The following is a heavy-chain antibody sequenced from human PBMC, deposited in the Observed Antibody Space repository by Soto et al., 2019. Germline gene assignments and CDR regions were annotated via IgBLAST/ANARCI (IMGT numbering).Heavy chain of an antibody. CDR2: INGDGSDT. Sequence: GGSLRLSCAASGFTFSSYWMHWVRQAPGKGLVWVSRINGDGSDTAYADSVKGRFTISRDNAENTLYLQMKSLRVEDTAMYYCAKGGWYYFDSSGSYYEGLDYWGQGSLVTVSS. CDR1: GFTFSSYW. CDR3: AKGGWYYFDSSGSYYEGLDY. D-gene: IGHD3-22*01. V-gene: IGHV3-74*01. J-gene: IGHJ4*02.